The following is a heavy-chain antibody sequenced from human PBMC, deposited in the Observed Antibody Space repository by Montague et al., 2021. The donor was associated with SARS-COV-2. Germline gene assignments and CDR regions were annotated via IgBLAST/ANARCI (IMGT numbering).Heavy chain of an antibody. Sequence: TLSLTCTVSGGSISCGGYYWSWIRQHPGKGLDWIGSIYYSGSTYYNPSLKSRLTISVDTSKNQFSLKLSSVTAADTAVYYCARASGKKTNSEEIISYFYYWGQGTLVTVSS. CDR2: IYYSGST. D-gene: IGHD5-24*01. J-gene: IGHJ4*02. CDR1: GGSISCGGYY. CDR3: ARASGKKTNSEEIISYFYY. V-gene: IGHV4-31*03.